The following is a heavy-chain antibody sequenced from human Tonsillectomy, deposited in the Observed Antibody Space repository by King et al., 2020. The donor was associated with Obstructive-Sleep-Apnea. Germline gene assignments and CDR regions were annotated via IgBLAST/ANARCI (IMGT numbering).Heavy chain of an antibody. V-gene: IGHV1-69*01. J-gene: IGHJ4*02. CDR1: GGTFSSYA. CDR3: ARDGDGYNLSGEAYFDY. Sequence: VQLVESGAEVKKPGSSVKVSCKASGGTFSSYAISWVRQAPGQGLEWMGGIIPIFGTANYAQKFQGRVTITADESTSTAYMELSSLRSEDTAVYYCARDGDGYNLSGEAYFDYWGQGTLVTVSS. CDR2: IIPIFGTA. D-gene: IGHD5-24*01.